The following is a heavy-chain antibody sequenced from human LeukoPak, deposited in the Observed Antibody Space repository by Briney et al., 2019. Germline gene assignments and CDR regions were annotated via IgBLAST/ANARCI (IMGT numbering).Heavy chain of an antibody. V-gene: IGHV3-48*03. CDR2: IGSSGSTI. CDR3: ASPRDCSGGSCYWRAFDI. D-gene: IGHD2-15*01. Sequence: PGGSLRLSCAASGFTFSSYEMNWVRQAPGKGLEWVSYIGSSGSTIYYADSVKGRFTISRDNAKNSLYLQMNSLRAEDTAVYYCASPRDCSGGSCYWRAFDIWGQGTMVTVSS. CDR1: GFTFSSYE. J-gene: IGHJ3*02.